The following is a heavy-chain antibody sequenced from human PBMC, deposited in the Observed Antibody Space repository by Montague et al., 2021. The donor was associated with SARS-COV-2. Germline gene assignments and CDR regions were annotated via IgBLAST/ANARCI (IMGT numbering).Heavy chain of an antibody. CDR3: ARMVATLGIDY. D-gene: IGHD5-12*01. J-gene: IGHJ4*02. CDR1: GFPLSTSGMC. V-gene: IGHV2-70*01. Sequence: PALVKPTQTLTLTCTFSGFPLSTSGMCVSWIRQPPGKALEWLAXXXWXXXKYXSTSLKTRLTISKDTSKNQVVLTMTNMDPVDTATYYCARMVATLGIDYWGQGTLVTVSS. CDR2: XXWXXXK.